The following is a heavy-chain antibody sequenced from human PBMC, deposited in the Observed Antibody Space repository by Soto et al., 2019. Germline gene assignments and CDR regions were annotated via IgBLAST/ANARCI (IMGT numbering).Heavy chain of an antibody. V-gene: IGHV3-7*01. Sequence: GGSLRLSCEGSGFTFCSSWMSWVRQAPGKGLEWVANINRDGREKYYVDSVKGRFTISRDNAKNSLYLQMNSLRAEDSAVYYCTRNWVWGQGTLVTVSS. D-gene: IGHD7-27*01. CDR1: GFTFCSSW. CDR3: TRNWV. CDR2: INRDGREK. J-gene: IGHJ4*02.